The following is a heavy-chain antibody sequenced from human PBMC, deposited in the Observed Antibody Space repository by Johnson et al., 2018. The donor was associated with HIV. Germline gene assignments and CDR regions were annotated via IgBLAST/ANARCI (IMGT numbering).Heavy chain of an antibody. D-gene: IGHD2-15*01. V-gene: IGHV3-23*04. CDR3: AKAVAVVWAFDI. Sequence: VQLVESGGGVVQPGRSLRLSCAASGFTFSSYAMHGVRQAPGKWLEWVSGISGSGGSTYYADSVKGRFTISRDNSKNTLYLQMNSLRAEDTAVYYCAKAVAVVWAFDIWGQGTMVTVSS. CDR1: GFTFSSYA. J-gene: IGHJ3*02. CDR2: ISGSGGST.